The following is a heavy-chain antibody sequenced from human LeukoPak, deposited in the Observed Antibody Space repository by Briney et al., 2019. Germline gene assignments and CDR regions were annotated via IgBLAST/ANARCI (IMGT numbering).Heavy chain of an antibody. D-gene: IGHD3-22*01. Sequence: SETLSLTCTVSGGSISSYYWSWIRQPAGKGLEWIGRTYTSGSTNYNPSLKSRVTISVDKSKNQFSLKLSSVTAADTAVYYCARDDYDKDAFDIWGQGTMVTVSS. CDR3: ARDDYDKDAFDI. CDR2: TYTSGST. CDR1: GGSISSYY. V-gene: IGHV4-4*07. J-gene: IGHJ3*02.